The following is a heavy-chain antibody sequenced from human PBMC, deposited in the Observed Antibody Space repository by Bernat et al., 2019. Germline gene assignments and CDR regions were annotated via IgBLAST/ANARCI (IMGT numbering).Heavy chain of an antibody. V-gene: IGHV1-69*04. CDR3: ARLAGRSGSYLFDY. D-gene: IGHD3-10*01. Sequence: GSSVKVSCKASGGTFSSYAISWVRQAPGQGLEWMGRIIPILGIANYAQKFQGRVTITADKSTSTAYMELSSLRSEDTAVYYCARLAGRSGSYLFDYWGQGTLVTVSS. CDR2: IIPILGIA. CDR1: GGTFSSYA. J-gene: IGHJ4*02.